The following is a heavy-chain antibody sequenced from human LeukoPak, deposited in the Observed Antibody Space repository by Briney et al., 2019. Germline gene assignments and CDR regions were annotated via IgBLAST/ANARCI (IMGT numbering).Heavy chain of an antibody. CDR3: ARGQCSYALDY. Sequence: SETLSLTCAVYGGSFSGYYWSWIRQPPGKGLEWIGEINHSGSTNYNPSLKSRVTISVDTSKNQFSLKLSSVTAADTAVYYCARGQCSYALDYWGQGTLVTVSS. D-gene: IGHD2-2*01. CDR2: INHSGST. CDR1: GGSFSGYY. J-gene: IGHJ4*02. V-gene: IGHV4-34*01.